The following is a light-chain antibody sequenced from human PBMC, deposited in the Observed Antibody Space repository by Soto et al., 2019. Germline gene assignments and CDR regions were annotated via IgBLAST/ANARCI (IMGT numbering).Light chain of an antibody. J-gene: IGLJ3*02. V-gene: IGLV2-23*02. CDR3: CSFAGTSTYWV. Sequence: QSVLTQPASVSGSPGQSITISCSGTSSDVGSYNLVSWYQQHPGKAPKLIIYEVNKRPSGVSNRFSGSKSGTTASLTLSGLQADEEADYYCCSFAGTSTYWVFGGGTKLTVL. CDR2: EVN. CDR1: SSDVGSYNL.